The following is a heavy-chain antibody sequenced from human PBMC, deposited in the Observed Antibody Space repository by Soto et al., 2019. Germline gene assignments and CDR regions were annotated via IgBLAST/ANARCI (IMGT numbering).Heavy chain of an antibody. D-gene: IGHD1-26*01. V-gene: IGHV4-59*01. CDR1: AGSISTYF. J-gene: IGHJ3*02. CDR2: IYYSGTT. CDR3: ARGRGGTYDAFDI. Sequence: TSETLSLTCTVSAGSISTYFWSWIRQPPGKGLEWIGYIYYSGTTNYNPSLKSRVTILLDTSKNQFSLRLSSVTAADTAVYYCARGRGGTYDAFDIWGQGTLVTV.